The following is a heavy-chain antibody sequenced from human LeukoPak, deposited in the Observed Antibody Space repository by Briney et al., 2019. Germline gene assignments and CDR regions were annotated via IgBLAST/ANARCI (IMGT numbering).Heavy chain of an antibody. V-gene: IGHV3-74*01. Sequence: GGSLRLSCAASGFTFSSYWMHWVRHAPGKGLVWVSRINSDGSSTSYADSVKGRFTISRDNAKNTLFLQMNSLRADDTAVYYCAKESVGRFDFWGQGTLVTVSS. J-gene: IGHJ4*02. D-gene: IGHD2-15*01. CDR2: INSDGSST. CDR1: GFTFSSYW. CDR3: AKESVGRFDF.